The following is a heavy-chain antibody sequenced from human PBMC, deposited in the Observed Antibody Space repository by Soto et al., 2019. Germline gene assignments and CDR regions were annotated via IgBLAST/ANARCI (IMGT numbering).Heavy chain of an antibody. D-gene: IGHD2-2*01. CDR3: ASSSD. CDR1: GFTFSSSP. Sequence: EVQLVQSGGGLVQPGGSLRLSCAASGFTFSSSPISWVRQVPGKGLEWISAIRNDGGSMYYKESVKGRFTISRDNSKNTSSLRMKNLRAEDTAIYWSASSSDWGQGALVIVSS. V-gene: IGHV3-23*02. J-gene: IGHJ4*02. CDR2: IRNDGGSM.